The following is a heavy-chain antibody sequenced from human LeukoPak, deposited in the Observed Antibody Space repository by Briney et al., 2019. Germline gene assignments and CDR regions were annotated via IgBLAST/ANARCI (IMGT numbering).Heavy chain of an antibody. Sequence: SEILSLTCTVSGGSISSYYWSWIRQPPGKGLEWIGYIYYSGNTNYNPSLKSRVTISVDTSKNQFSLQLNSVTAADTAVYYCARYAYGSGPFDYWGQGTLITVSS. CDR2: IYYSGNT. D-gene: IGHD6-19*01. CDR1: GGSISSYY. J-gene: IGHJ4*02. CDR3: ARYAYGSGPFDY. V-gene: IGHV4-59*01.